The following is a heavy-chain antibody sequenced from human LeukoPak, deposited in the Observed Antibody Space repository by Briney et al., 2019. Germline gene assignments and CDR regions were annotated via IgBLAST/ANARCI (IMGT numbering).Heavy chain of an antibody. Sequence: PGGSLRLSCAVSGFTFSTYAMHWVRQVPVKGLEWVAVISYDGGNKYYADSVKGRFTISRDNSKNTLYLQMNNLRADDTGVYYCAREKREGLWFGELFRFQYCGLDVWGQGTTVVVSS. V-gene: IGHV3-30-3*01. CDR2: ISYDGGNK. CDR1: GFTFSTYA. D-gene: IGHD3-10*01. J-gene: IGHJ6*02. CDR3: AREKREGLWFGELFRFQYCGLDV.